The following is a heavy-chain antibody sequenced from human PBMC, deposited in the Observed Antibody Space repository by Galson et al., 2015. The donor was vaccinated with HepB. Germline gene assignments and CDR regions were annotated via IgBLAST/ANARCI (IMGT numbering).Heavy chain of an antibody. CDR2: ISYDGSNK. V-gene: IGHV3-30*04. CDR3: AKEGGRGSTCFTVNWFDP. J-gene: IGHJ5*02. CDR1: GFTFSSYA. D-gene: IGHD1-26*01. Sequence: SLRLSCAASGFTFSSYAMHWVRQAPGKGLEWVAVISYDGSNKYYADSVKGRFTISRDNSKNTLYLQMNSLRAEDTAVYYCAKEGGRGSTCFTVNWFDPWGQGTLVTVSS.